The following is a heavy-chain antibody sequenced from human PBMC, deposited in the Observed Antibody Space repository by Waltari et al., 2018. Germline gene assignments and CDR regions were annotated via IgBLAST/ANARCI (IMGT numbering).Heavy chain of an antibody. V-gene: IGHV4-34*01. CDR3: ARRWGLYSSGWVDI. Sequence: QVQLQQWGAGLLKPSETLSLTCAVYGGSFSGYYWSWIRQPPGKGLEWIGEINHSGSTNDNPSLKSRGTRAVDTSKNQFSLKLSSVTAADTAVYYCARRWGLYSSGWVDIWGQGTMVTVSS. J-gene: IGHJ3*02. D-gene: IGHD6-19*01. CDR1: GGSFSGYY. CDR2: INHSGST.